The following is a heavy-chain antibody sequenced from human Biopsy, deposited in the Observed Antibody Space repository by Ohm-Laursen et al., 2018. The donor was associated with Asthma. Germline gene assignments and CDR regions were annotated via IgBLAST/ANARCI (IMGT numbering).Heavy chain of an antibody. D-gene: IGHD2-15*01. J-gene: IGHJ2*01. CDR1: GGSVSSGSYY. CDR3: ARVPTTLRYFDL. Sequence: TLSLICTVSGGSVSSGSYYWSWIRQPPGKGLAWVSYISYSGSTDYNPSLKSRLTISMDTSKNQFSLKLSSVTAADTAVYYCARVPTTLRYFDLWGRGTLVTVSS. CDR2: ISYSGST. V-gene: IGHV4-61*01.